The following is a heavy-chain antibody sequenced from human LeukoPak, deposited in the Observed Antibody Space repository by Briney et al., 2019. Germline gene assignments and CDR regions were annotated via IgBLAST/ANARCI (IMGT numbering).Heavy chain of an antibody. V-gene: IGHV3-23*01. CDR2: ISGSGGTT. D-gene: IGHD3-10*01. Sequence: GRSLRLSCAASGFIFSNYAMTWARLTPGKGLEWVSAISGSGGTTYYAASVKGRFTISRDSSTNTLYLQLSSLRAEDTAIYYCARGGSVFAYFFDYWGQGTLVTVSS. J-gene: IGHJ4*02. CDR1: GFIFSNYA. CDR3: ARGGSVFAYFFDY.